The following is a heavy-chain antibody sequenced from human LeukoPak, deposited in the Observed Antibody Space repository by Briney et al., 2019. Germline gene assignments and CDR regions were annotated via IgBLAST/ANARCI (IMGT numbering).Heavy chain of an antibody. CDR3: ARDGYRLSGYFYYMDV. CDR1: GYTLTGYY. CDR2: INPNSGGT. J-gene: IGHJ6*03. V-gene: IGHV1-2*02. Sequence: ASVKVSCKASGYTLTGYYMHWVRQAPGQGLEWMGWINPNSGGTNYAQKFQGRVTMTRDTSISTAYMELSRLRSDDTAVYYCARDGYRLSGYFYYMDVWGKGTTVTVSS. D-gene: IGHD2-2*03.